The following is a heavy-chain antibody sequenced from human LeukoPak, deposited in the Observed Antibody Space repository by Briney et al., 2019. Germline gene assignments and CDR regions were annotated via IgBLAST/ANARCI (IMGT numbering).Heavy chain of an antibody. V-gene: IGHV3-21*04. D-gene: IGHD6-13*01. CDR1: GFTFSIYS. J-gene: IGHJ5*02. CDR3: AKDPLPYSSSWYKWFDP. Sequence: GGSLRLSCAASGFTFSIYSINWVRQAPGKGLESVSSISSSSSYIYYAGSVKGRFTISRDNAKNSLYLQMNSLRAEDTAVYYCAKDPLPYSSSWYKWFDPWGQGTLVTVSS. CDR2: ISSSSSYI.